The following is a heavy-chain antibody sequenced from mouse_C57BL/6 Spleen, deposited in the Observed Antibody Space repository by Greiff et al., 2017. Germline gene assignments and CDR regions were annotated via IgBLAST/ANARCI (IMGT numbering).Heavy chain of an antibody. CDR2: LYPGDGDT. D-gene: IGHD3-2*01. V-gene: IGHV1-82*01. CDR1: GYAFSSSW. J-gene: IGHJ2*01. Sequence: VQLQQSGPELVKPGASVKISCTASGYAFSSSWLHWVKQRPGTGLEWIGRLYPGDGDTNYNGKFQGKATLTADKSSSTAYMQLSSLTSEDSAVYFCARSRTAPGNYFDYWGQGTTLTVSS. CDR3: ARSRTAPGNYFDY.